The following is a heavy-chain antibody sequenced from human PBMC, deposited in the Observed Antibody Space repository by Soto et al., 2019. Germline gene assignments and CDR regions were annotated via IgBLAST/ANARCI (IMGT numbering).Heavy chain of an antibody. V-gene: IGHV1-46*01. CDR2: INPSGGST. Sequence: ASVKVSCKASGYTFTSYYMHWVRQAPGQGLEWMGIINPSGGSTSYAQKFQGRVTMTRDTSTSTVYMEMSSLRSEGTAVYYCARGGFDYDFWSGYCGNWFDPWGQGTLVTVSS. D-gene: IGHD3-3*01. CDR1: GYTFTSYY. J-gene: IGHJ5*02. CDR3: ARGGFDYDFWSGYCGNWFDP.